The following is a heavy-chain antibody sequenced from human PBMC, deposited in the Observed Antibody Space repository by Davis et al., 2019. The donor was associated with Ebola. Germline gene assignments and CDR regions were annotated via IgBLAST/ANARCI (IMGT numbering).Heavy chain of an antibody. CDR3: ARVVGYCSGGSCPPGY. D-gene: IGHD2-15*01. CDR2: IKQDGSEK. Sequence: GGSLRLSCAASGFTFSSYWMSWVRQAPGKGLEWVANIKQDGSEKYYVDSVKGRFTISRDNAKNSLYLQMNSLRAEDTAVYYWARVVGYCSGGSCPPGYWGQGTLVTVSS. V-gene: IGHV3-7*03. J-gene: IGHJ4*02. CDR1: GFTFSSYW.